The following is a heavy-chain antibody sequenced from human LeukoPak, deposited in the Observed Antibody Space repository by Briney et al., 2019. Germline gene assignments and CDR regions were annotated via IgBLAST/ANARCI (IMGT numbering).Heavy chain of an antibody. J-gene: IGHJ4*02. Sequence: GGSLRLSCAASGFTFSSYAMHWVRQAPGKGLEWVAVISYDGSNKYYADSVKGRFTISRDNSKNTLYLQMNSLRAEDTAVYYCARGPYGDPQGYFDYWGQGTLVTVSS. CDR3: ARGPYGDPQGYFDY. D-gene: IGHD4-17*01. CDR2: ISYDGSNK. V-gene: IGHV3-30-3*01. CDR1: GFTFSSYA.